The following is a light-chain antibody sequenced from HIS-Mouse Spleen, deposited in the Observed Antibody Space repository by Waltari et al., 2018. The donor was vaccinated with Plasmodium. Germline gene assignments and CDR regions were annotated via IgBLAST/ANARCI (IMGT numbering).Light chain of an antibody. CDR2: DVS. CDR3: CSYAGSYTWV. J-gene: IGLJ2*01. V-gene: IGLV2-11*01. CDR1: SRHVGGFNY. Sequence: QSALTQPRSLSGSPGQSVTISCTGTSRHVGGFNYVPWYQQHPGKAPKLMIYDVSKRPSGVPDRFSGSKSGNTASLTISGLQAEDEADYYCCSYAGSYTWVFGGGTKLTVL.